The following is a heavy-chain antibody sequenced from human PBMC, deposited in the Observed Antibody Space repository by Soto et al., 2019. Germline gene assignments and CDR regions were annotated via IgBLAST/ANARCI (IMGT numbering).Heavy chain of an antibody. CDR1: GYTFTSYG. V-gene: IGHV1-18*04. J-gene: IGHJ5*02. Sequence: VASVKVSCKASGYTFTSYGISWVRQAPGQGLEWMGWISAYNGNTNYAQKLQGRVTMTTDTSTSTAYMELRSLRSDDTAVYYCARDLAVAGTGGNWFDPWGQGTLVTVSS. CDR2: ISAYNGNT. D-gene: IGHD6-19*01. CDR3: ARDLAVAGTGGNWFDP.